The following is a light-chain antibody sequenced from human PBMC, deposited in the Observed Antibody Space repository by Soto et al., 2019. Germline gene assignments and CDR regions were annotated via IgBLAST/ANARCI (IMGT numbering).Light chain of an antibody. V-gene: IGKV1-9*01. J-gene: IGKJ4*01. CDR3: QQLNSYPLT. Sequence: DIQLTQSPSFLSASVGDRVTITCRASQGISSYLAWYQQKPGKAPKLLIYAVSTVQSGVPSRFSGSGSGTEFTLTISSLQPEDFATDYCQQLNSYPLTFGGGTKVEIK. CDR1: QGISSY. CDR2: AVS.